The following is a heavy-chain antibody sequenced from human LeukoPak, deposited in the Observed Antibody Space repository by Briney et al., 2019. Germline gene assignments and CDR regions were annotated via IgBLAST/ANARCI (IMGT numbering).Heavy chain of an antibody. CDR3: ARGGFFGELPDDAFDI. CDR2: INPNSGGT. Sequence: GASVKVSCKVSGYTLTELSMHWVRQAPGKGLEWMGWINPNSGGTNYAQKFQGRVTMTRDTSISTAYMELSSLRSEDTAVYYCARGGFFGELPDDAFDIWGQGTMVTVSS. J-gene: IGHJ3*02. D-gene: IGHD3-10*01. CDR1: GYTLTELS. V-gene: IGHV1-2*02.